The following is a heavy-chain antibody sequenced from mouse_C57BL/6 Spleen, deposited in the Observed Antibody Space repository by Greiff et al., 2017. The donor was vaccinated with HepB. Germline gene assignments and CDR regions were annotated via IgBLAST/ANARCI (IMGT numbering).Heavy chain of an antibody. CDR2: IYPGSGST. CDR1: GYTFTSYW. J-gene: IGHJ2*01. D-gene: IGHD1-1*01. Sequence: QVHVKQPGAELVKPGASVKMSCKASGYTFTSYWITWVKQRPGQGLEWIGDIYPGSGSTNYNEKFKSKATLTVDTSSSTAYMQLSSLTSEDSAVYYCARGTTVVARDYFDYWGQGTTLTVSS. CDR3: ARGTTVVARDYFDY. V-gene: IGHV1-55*01.